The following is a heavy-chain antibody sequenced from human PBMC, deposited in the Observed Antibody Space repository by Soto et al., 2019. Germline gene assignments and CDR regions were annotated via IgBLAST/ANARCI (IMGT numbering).Heavy chain of an antibody. CDR3: AGVNIVVVTAIPLEY. V-gene: IGHV4-30-4*01. CDR1: GGSISSGDYY. J-gene: IGHJ4*02. Sequence: QVQLQESGPGLVKPSQTLSLTCTVSGGSISSGDYYWSWIRQPPGKGLEWIGYIYYSGSTYYNPSLKSRVTISVDTSKNQFSLKLSSVTAADTAVYYCAGVNIVVVTAIPLEYWGQRTLVIVSS. D-gene: IGHD2-21*02. CDR2: IYYSGST.